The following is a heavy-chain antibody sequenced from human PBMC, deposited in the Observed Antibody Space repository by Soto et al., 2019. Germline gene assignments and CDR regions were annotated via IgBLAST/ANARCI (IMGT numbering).Heavy chain of an antibody. CDR3: ARDFYQWFGESHFEY. J-gene: IGHJ4*02. CDR1: GFTFSSFA. Sequence: EVQMLESGGGLVQPGGSLRLSCAASGFTFSSFAMSWVRQAPGKGLEWVSAINDNGANTYYADSVKGRFTISRDNSNDTLFLQMNSLRAEDTAVYYCARDFYQWFGESHFEYWGQGTLVTVSS. V-gene: IGHV3-23*01. D-gene: IGHD3-10*01. CDR2: INDNGANT.